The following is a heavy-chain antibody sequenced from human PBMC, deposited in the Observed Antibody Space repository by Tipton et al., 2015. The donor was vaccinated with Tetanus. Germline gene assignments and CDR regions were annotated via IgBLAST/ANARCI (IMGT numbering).Heavy chain of an antibody. J-gene: IGHJ5*02. CDR3: ARALAVAGTGGFDP. Sequence: GSLRLSCGASGFTFSNYWMHWVRQAPGKGLMWVSRISGDGSRTTYAASVKGRFTISRDNAKNTVYLQMNSLGAEDTAVYYCARALAVAGTGGFDPWGQGTLVTVSS. D-gene: IGHD6-19*01. CDR2: ISGDGSRT. CDR1: GFTFSNYW. V-gene: IGHV3-74*03.